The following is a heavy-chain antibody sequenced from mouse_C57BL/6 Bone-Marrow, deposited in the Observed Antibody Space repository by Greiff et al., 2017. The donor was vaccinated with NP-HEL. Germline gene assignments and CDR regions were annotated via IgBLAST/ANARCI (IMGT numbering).Heavy chain of an antibody. J-gene: IGHJ2*01. D-gene: IGHD1-1*01. Sequence: EVKLMESGPGLVKPSQSLSLTCSVTGYSITSGYYWNWIRQFPGNKLEWMGYISYDGSNNYNPSLKNRISITRDTSKNQFFLKLNSVTTEDTATYYCARDQGNITTVVNYFDYWGQGTTLTVSS. CDR3: ARDQGNITTVVNYFDY. V-gene: IGHV3-6*01. CDR2: ISYDGSN. CDR1: GYSITSGYY.